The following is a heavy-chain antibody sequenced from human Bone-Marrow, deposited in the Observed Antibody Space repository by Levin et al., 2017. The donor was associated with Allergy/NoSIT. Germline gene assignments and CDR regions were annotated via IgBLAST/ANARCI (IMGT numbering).Heavy chain of an antibody. Sequence: ASETLSLTCTVSGASISRYYWSWIRQPPGKGLEWIGYVYNNGNTNYNSSLKSRVTILVDTSKNQFSLKLNSVTAADTAVYYCARVWGVDRMAWFYFDSWGLGTLVTVSS. CDR1: GASISRYY. CDR3: ARVWGVDRMAWFYFDS. D-gene: IGHD3-10*01. J-gene: IGHJ4*02. CDR2: VYNNGNT. V-gene: IGHV4-59*01.